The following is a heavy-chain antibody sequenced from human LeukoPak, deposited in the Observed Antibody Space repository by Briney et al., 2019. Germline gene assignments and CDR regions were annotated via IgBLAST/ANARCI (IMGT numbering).Heavy chain of an antibody. CDR1: GFTFDDYA. D-gene: IGHD3-10*01. Sequence: HPGGSLRLSCAASGFTFDDYAMHRVRQAPGKGLEWVSLISGDGGSTYYADSVKGRFTISRDNSKNSLYLQMNSLRTEDTALYYCAKDMWRFGELDYDYWGQGTLVTVSS. J-gene: IGHJ4*02. V-gene: IGHV3-43*02. CDR3: AKDMWRFGELDYDY. CDR2: ISGDGGST.